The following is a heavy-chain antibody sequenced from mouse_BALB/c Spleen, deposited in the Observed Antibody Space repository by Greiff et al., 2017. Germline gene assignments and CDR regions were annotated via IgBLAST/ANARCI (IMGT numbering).Heavy chain of an antibody. V-gene: IGHV5-6-2*01. D-gene: IGHD1-1*01. CDR1: GFTFSSYY. CDR3: ARACYGSSYGYVDV. Sequence: EVKLVESGGGLVKLGGSLKLSCAASGFTFSSYYMSWVRQTPEKRLELVAAINSNGGSTYYPDTVKGRFTISRDNAKNTLYLQMSSLKSEDTALYYCARACYGSSYGYVDVWGAGTTVTVSS. CDR2: INSNGGST. J-gene: IGHJ1*01.